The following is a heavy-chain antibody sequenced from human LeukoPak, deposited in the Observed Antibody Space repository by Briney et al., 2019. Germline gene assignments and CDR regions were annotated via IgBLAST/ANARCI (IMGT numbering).Heavy chain of an antibody. CDR1: GFIFSDYY. CDR2: ITTNGAST. J-gene: IGHJ5*02. D-gene: IGHD6-19*01. CDR3: ARVGLDNTGWHISWFDP. Sequence: KPGGSLRPSCAASGFIFSDYYMTWIRQAPGKGLEWISYITTNGASTYYAGSVKGRFTISRDNAQNSLFLQMNSLRAEDTAIYYCARVGLDNTGWHISWFDPWGQGTLVTVSS. V-gene: IGHV3-11*01.